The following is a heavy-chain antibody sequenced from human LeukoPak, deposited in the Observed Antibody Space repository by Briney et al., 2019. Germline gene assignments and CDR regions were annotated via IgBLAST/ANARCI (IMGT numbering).Heavy chain of an antibody. CDR3: AKGSYYYASGSFHWFDP. J-gene: IGHJ5*02. V-gene: IGHV3-30*18. CDR2: ISYDESNK. CDR1: GFTFSSYG. Sequence: GGSLRLSCAASGFTFSSYGMHWVRQAPGKGLEWVAVISYDESNKYYADSVKGRFTISRDNSKNTLYLQMNSLRAEDTAMYYCAKGSYYYASGSFHWFDPRGQGTLVTVSS. D-gene: IGHD3-10*01.